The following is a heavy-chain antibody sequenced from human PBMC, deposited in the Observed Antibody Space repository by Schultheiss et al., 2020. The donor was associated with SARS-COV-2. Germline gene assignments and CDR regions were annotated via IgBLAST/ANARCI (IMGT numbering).Heavy chain of an antibody. J-gene: IGHJ3*02. V-gene: IGHV4-59*06. CDR2: IYYSGST. Sequence: SETLSLTCTVSGGSISSYYWSWVRQPPVKGLEWIGYIYYSGSTYYNPSLKSRVTISVDTSKNQFSLKLSSVTAADTAVYYCARQEAFDIWGQGTMVTVSS. CDR3: ARQEAFDI. CDR1: GGSISSYY.